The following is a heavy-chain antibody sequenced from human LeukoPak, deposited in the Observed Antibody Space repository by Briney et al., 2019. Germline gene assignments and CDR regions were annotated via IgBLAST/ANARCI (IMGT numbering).Heavy chain of an antibody. D-gene: IGHD4-17*01. J-gene: IGHJ5*02. CDR2: INTNTGNP. V-gene: IGHV7-4-1*02. Sequence: GASVKVSCKASGYTFTSYAMNWVRQAPGQGLEWMGWINTNTGNPTYAQGFTGRFVFSLDTSVSTAYLQISSLKAEDTAVYYCARELVWELYGDHPFSKEFDPWGQGTLVTVSS. CDR1: GYTFTSYA. CDR3: ARELVWELYGDHPFSKEFDP.